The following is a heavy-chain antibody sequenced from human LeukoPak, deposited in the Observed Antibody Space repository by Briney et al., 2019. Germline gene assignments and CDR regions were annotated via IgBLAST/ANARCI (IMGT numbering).Heavy chain of an antibody. CDR3: ARDRESESDSEGDY. CDR2: IKQGGSEI. J-gene: IGHJ4*02. V-gene: IGHV3-7*01. Sequence: GGSLRLSCSASGFTFSRFWMSWVRQAPGKGLEYVALIKQGGSEIFHMDSVKGRFTISRDDATNSLYLQMNSLRVEDTALYYCARDRESESDSEGDYWGQGTLVTISS. CDR1: GFTFSRFW. D-gene: IGHD4-11*01.